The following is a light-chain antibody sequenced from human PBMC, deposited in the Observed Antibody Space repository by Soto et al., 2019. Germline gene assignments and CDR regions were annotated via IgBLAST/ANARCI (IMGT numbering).Light chain of an antibody. CDR3: QQYSSYSGT. V-gene: IGKV3-15*01. J-gene: IGKJ1*01. Sequence: EVQMTQSPATLSVSLGGRATISCRASQSVSSNVAWYQQKPGQDPKLLIYNASTIGTGIPYRFSGSESETEFTLTISSLEPDDYAAYYCQQYSSYSGTFGQGTKVDIK. CDR2: NAS. CDR1: QSVSSN.